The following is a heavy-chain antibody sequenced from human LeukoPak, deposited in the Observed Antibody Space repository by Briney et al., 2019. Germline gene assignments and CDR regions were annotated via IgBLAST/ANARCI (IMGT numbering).Heavy chain of an antibody. V-gene: IGHV4-59*08. CDR1: GASFSNYY. CDR2: ISSSGST. Sequence: SETLSLTCTVSGASFSNYYWSWIRQPPGKGLEWIGHISSSGSTNYNPSLKSRLTISLDTSKNQFSLKLSSVTAADTAVYYCARQFDPWGQGILVTVSS. CDR3: ARQFDP. J-gene: IGHJ5*02.